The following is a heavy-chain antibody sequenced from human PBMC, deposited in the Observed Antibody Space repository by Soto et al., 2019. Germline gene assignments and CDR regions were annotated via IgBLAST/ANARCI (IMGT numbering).Heavy chain of an antibody. Sequence: QVQLVQSGAEVKKPGASVKVSCKASGYTFTSYGISWVRQAPGQGLEWMGWISAYNGNTKYAQKLQGRVTVTTDTSASTAYLELRSLTSDDTTVYYCARDLTPGLVDHWGQGTLVSVSS. J-gene: IGHJ4*01. CDR1: GYTFTSYG. D-gene: IGHD3-9*01. V-gene: IGHV1-18*01. CDR2: ISAYNGNT. CDR3: ARDLTPGLVDH.